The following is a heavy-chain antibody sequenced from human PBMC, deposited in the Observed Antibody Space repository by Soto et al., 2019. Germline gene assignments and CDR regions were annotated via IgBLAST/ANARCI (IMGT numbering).Heavy chain of an antibody. CDR1: GGSFSGYY. J-gene: IGHJ6*03. Sequence: QVQLQQWGAGLLKPSETLSLTCAVYGGSFSGYYWSWIRQPPGKGLEWIGEINHSGSTNYNPSLKSRVIITVDTSKNQFSLKLSSVTAADTDVYYCARGRADYDFWSGTYYYYYYMDVWGKGTTVTGSS. CDR2: INHSGST. V-gene: IGHV4-34*01. CDR3: ARGRADYDFWSGTYYYYYYMDV. D-gene: IGHD3-3*01.